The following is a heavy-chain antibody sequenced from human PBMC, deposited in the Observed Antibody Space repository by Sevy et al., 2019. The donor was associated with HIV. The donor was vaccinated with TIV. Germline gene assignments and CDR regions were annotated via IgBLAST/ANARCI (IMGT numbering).Heavy chain of an antibody. Sequence: GGSLRLSCTASIFTFSDYGMHWVRQAPGKGLDWVAFIWYDGTDKYYADSVEGRFTISRDNSENKLFLQMNSLRPEDTAVYYCTKNTAAAGVGGFDYWGRGTMVTVSS. D-gene: IGHD6-13*01. CDR3: TKNTAAAGVGGFDY. CDR2: IWYDGTDK. CDR1: IFTFSDYG. V-gene: IGHV3-30*02. J-gene: IGHJ4*02.